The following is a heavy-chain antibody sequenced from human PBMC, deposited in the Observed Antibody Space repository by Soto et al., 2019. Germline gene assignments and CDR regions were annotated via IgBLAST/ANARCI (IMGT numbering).Heavy chain of an antibody. CDR2: INAGNGNT. J-gene: IGHJ6*02. V-gene: IGHV1-3*01. Sequence: ASVKVSFKASGYTFTSYAMHWLRQAPGQRLEWMGWINAGNGNTKYSQKFQGRVTITRDTSASTAYMELSSLRSEDTAVYYCARENSDVGMDVWGQGTTVTVSS. CDR3: ARENSDVGMDV. D-gene: IGHD2-21*02. CDR1: GYTFTSYA.